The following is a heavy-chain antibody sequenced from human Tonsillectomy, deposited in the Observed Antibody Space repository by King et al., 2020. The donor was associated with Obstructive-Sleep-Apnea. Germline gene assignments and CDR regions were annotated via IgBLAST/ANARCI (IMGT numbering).Heavy chain of an antibody. CDR2: ISADNGNT. J-gene: IGHJ6*02. V-gene: IGHV1-18*04. CDR3: ARVQYYDFWSGYSNYYYYAMDV. Sequence: QLVQAGAEVKKPGASVKVSCKASGYTFTSHGISRGRQAPGQGLEWMGWISADNGNTNYAQKVQGRVTMTTDTSTSTAYMDLRSLRSDDTAVFYCARVQYYDFWSGYSNYYYYAMDVWGQGTTVTVSS. CDR1: GYTFTSHG. D-gene: IGHD3-3*01.